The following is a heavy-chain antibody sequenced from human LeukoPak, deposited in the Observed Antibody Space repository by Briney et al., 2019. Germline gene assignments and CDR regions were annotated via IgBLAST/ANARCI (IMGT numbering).Heavy chain of an antibody. V-gene: IGHV3-23*01. D-gene: IGHD6-19*01. CDR1: GFTFSSYD. J-gene: IGHJ4*02. Sequence: PGGSRRLSCAASGFTFSSYDMHWVRQAPGKGLEWVSAISNTGGSTYYADSVKGRFTISRDNSKNTLYLQTNSLRAEDTAVYYCAKGSTGWFYFFDYWGQGTLVTVSS. CDR3: AKGSTGWFYFFDY. CDR2: ISNTGGST.